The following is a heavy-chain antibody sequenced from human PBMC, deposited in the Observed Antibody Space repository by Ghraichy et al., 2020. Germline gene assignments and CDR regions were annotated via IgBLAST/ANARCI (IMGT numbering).Heavy chain of an antibody. D-gene: IGHD3-10*01. CDR1: GDSFSSSNYL. V-gene: IGHV4-39*01. CDR2: ISYAGGT. J-gene: IGHJ6*02. Sequence: SETLSLTCTGSGDSFSSSNYLCGWVRQPPGKGLEWIGSISYAGGTYSNPSLRSRVTISVDTPKKQYSLKLSSVTAADTAVYYCVRHRMGSVSNYGMDVWGQGTTVTVSS. CDR3: VRHRMGSVSNYGMDV.